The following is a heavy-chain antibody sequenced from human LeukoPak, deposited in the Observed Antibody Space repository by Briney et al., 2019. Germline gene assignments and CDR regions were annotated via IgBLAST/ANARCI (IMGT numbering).Heavy chain of an antibody. V-gene: IGHV1-18*01. CDR3: ARGIAVAGTSDY. J-gene: IGHJ4*02. Sequence: ASVKVSCKASGYTFTSYGISWVRQAPGLGLEWMGWISAYNGNTDYAQKLQGRVTMTTDTSTSTAYMELRSLRSDDTAVYYCARGIAVAGTSDYWGQGTLVTVSS. CDR2: ISAYNGNT. CDR1: GYTFTSYG. D-gene: IGHD6-19*01.